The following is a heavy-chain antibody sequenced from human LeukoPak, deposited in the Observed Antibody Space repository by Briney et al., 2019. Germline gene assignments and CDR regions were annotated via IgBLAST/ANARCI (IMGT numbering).Heavy chain of an antibody. CDR3: ARDGWNGYYYMDV. V-gene: IGHV1-46*01. J-gene: IGHJ6*03. D-gene: IGHD2-8*01. CDR2: INPRRGSP. Sequence: ASVKVSCKAPGFTFTDYFIHWVRQAPGQGLEWMGTINPRRGSPTYAQKFQGRVTMTRDTSTSTVYMDLSSLRSDDTAVYYCARDGWNGYYYMDVWGKGTTVTVSS. CDR1: GFTFTDYF.